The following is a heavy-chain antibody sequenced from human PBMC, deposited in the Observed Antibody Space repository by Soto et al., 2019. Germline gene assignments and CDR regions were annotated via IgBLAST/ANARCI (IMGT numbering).Heavy chain of an antibody. CDR1: GLILRNFS. CDR2: LSGSGTTT. D-gene: IGHD1-26*01. V-gene: IGHV3-23*01. CDR3: AKDTLELSRPPTFHI. J-gene: IGHJ3*02. Sequence: XVVLRRSVVACGLILRNFSMSGVRQTPGKGLEWVSTLSGSGTTTYYPESLRGRFTISRDNSKNILYLQMNSLSGEDTAVYYCAKDTLELSRPPTFHIWGQGTMVTVSS.